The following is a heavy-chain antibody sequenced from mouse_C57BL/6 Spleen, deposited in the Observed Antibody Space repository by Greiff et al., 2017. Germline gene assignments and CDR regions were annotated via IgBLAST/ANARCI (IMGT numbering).Heavy chain of an antibody. J-gene: IGHJ1*03. Sequence: QVQLQQSGAELVKPGASVKLSCKASGYTFTEYTIHWVKQRSGQGLEWIGWFYPGSGSIKYNEKFKDKATLTADKSSSTAYMELSSLTSEDSAVYFCARQEEKAAVVAPLYWYFDVWGTGTTVTVSS. V-gene: IGHV1-62-2*01. CDR1: GYTFTEYT. CDR3: ARQEEKAAVVAPLYWYFDV. CDR2: FYPGSGSI. D-gene: IGHD1-1*01.